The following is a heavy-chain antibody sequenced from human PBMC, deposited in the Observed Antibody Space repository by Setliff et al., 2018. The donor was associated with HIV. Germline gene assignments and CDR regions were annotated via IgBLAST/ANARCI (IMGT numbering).Heavy chain of an antibody. J-gene: IGHJ4*02. CDR1: GGSFSDYY. CDR2: INRGGST. D-gene: IGHD3-16*02. CDR3: ARGLDVWGTYRYRNYFDY. V-gene: IGHV4-34*01. Sequence: PSETLSLTCAVYGGSFSDYYWSWIRQSPGRGLEWIGEINRGGSTIYNPSLKSRVTISIDTSKNQFSLNLTSATAADTAIYYCARGLDVWGTYRYRNYFDYWGQGTRVTVS.